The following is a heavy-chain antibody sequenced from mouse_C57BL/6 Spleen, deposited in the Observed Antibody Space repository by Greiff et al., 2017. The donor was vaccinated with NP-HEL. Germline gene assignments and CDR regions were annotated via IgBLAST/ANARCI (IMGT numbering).Heavy chain of an antibody. D-gene: IGHD2-4*01. CDR2: ISYDGSN. CDR3: ARGVYDYGEGYYAMDY. V-gene: IGHV3-6*01. J-gene: IGHJ4*01. CDR1: GYSITSGYY. Sequence: EVQLQESGPGLVKPSQSLSLTCSVTGYSITSGYYWNWIRQFPGNKLEWMGYISYDGSNNYNPSLKNRISITRDTSKNQFFLKLNSVTTEDTATYYCARGVYDYGEGYYAMDYWGQGTSVTVSS.